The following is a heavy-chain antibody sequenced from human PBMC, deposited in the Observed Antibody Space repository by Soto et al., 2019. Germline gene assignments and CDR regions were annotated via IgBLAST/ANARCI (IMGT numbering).Heavy chain of an antibody. V-gene: IGHV1-18*01. D-gene: IGHD4-17*01. CDR3: AREDYGTFDL. CDR2: ISGYNGNT. Sequence: ASVKVSCKASGYTFTNYGISWVRQAPGLGPVWMGWISGYNGNTNYAQKFQGRVTMTIDTPTTTVYMEVMRLRSDDTAVYYCAREDYGTFDLWG. J-gene: IGHJ3*01. CDR1: GYTFTNYG.